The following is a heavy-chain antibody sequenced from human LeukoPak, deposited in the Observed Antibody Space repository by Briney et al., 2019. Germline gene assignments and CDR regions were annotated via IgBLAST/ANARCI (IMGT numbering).Heavy chain of an antibody. Sequence: SGGTLRLSCAASGFTFSSYGMHWVRQAPGKGLEWVAFIRYDGSNKYYADSVKGRFTISRDNSKNTLYLQMNSLRAEDTAVYYCAKEKQPPSEHRIAAAVHDYWGQGTLVTVSS. V-gene: IGHV3-30*02. CDR2: IRYDGSNK. J-gene: IGHJ4*02. CDR1: GFTFSSYG. D-gene: IGHD6-13*01. CDR3: AKEKQPPSEHRIAAAVHDY.